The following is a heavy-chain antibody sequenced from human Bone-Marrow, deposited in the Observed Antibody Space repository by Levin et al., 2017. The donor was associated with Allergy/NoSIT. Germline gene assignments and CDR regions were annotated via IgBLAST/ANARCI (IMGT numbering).Heavy chain of an antibody. Sequence: GESLKISCAAFQFTFSSYAMHWVRQAPGKGLEWVAVISSDGSNQYYADSVKGRFTISRDNSKNTLDLQMNSLRIEDTAVYYCARPLEPRYCTGGGCYGVFWGQGTLVTVSS. CDR3: ARPLEPRYCTGGGCYGVF. V-gene: IGHV3-30-3*01. D-gene: IGHD2-15*01. J-gene: IGHJ4*02. CDR1: QFTFSSYA. CDR2: ISSDGSNQ.